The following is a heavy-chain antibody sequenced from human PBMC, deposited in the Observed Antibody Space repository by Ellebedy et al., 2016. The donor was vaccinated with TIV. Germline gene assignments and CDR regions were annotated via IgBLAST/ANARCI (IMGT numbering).Heavy chain of an antibody. CDR3: ARSVEYSFDS. V-gene: IGHV3-48*04. Sequence: GESLKISCAASRFPLSAYSMNWVRQAPGEGLEWVSYITSDTRTIYYADSVKGRFTISRDNAKNSLFLQMNSLRAEDTAVYYCARSVEYSFDSWGQGTMVAVPS. CDR2: ITSDTRTI. D-gene: IGHD6-6*01. J-gene: IGHJ3*01. CDR1: RFPLSAYS.